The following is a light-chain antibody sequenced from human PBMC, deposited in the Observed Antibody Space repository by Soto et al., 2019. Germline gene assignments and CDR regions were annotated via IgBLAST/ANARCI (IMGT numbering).Light chain of an antibody. CDR3: QHYANSLLT. CDR1: QGISSY. J-gene: IGKJ4*01. CDR2: AAS. V-gene: IGKV1-9*01. Sequence: IQLTQSPSSLSASVGDRVTITCRASQGISSYLAWYQQKPGKAPKLLIYAASTLQSGVPSRFSGSGSGTDFTLTISSLQPEDFAVYYCQHYANSLLTFGGGTKVDIK.